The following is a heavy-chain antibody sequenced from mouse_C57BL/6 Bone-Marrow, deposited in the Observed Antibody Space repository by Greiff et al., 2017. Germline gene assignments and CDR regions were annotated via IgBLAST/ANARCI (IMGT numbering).Heavy chain of an antibody. CDR3: DRESGWLLRLDD. V-gene: IGHV1-64*01. CDR1: GYTFTSYW. CDR2: IHPNSGST. J-gene: IGHJ2*01. Sequence: VKLQQPGAELVKPGASVKLSCKASGYTFTSYWMHWVKQRPGQGLEWIGMIHPNSGSTNYNEKFKSKATLTVDKSSSTAYMQLSSLPSEDSAVYYCDRESGWLLRLDDWGQGTTLTVSS. D-gene: IGHD2-3*01.